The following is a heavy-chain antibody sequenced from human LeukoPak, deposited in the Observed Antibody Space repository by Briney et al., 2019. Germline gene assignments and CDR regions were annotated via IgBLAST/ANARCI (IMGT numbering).Heavy chain of an antibody. CDR3: ARHRGYSGYDYFDY. CDR1: GGSISSYY. Sequence: LSETLSLTCTVSGGSISSYYWSWIRQPPGKGLEWIGYIYYSGSTNYNPSLKSRVTISVDTSKNQFSLKLSSVTAADTAVYYCARHRGYSGYDYFDYWGQGTLVTVSS. V-gene: IGHV4-59*08. D-gene: IGHD5-12*01. J-gene: IGHJ4*02. CDR2: IYYSGST.